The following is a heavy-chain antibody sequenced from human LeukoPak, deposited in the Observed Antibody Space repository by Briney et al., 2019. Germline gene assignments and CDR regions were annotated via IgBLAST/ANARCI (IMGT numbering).Heavy chain of an antibody. V-gene: IGHV3-23*01. CDR1: GFGFRGYD. Sequence: GGSLRLSCAASGFGFRGYDMSWVRQAPGKGLEWVSAISGSGDNTYYADSVKGRFTISRDNSNNTLYLQIISLRAEDTAEYYCAKDSWGSVKVDCWGQGTLVTVSS. CDR2: ISGSGDNT. D-gene: IGHD4-11*01. J-gene: IGHJ4*02. CDR3: AKDSWGSVKVDC.